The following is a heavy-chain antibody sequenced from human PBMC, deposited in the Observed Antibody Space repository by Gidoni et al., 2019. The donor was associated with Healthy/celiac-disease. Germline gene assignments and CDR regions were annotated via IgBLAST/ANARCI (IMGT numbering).Heavy chain of an antibody. D-gene: IGHD3-10*01. Sequence: EVQLVESGGGLVQPGGSLRLPCAASGFPVRSNSMSWVRQAPWKGLECVSVIYSCGSTYYADSVKGRFTIPRDNSKNTLYLQMNILRAEDTAVYYCARGVWFGELFGAFDIWVQGTMVTVSS. J-gene: IGHJ3*02. V-gene: IGHV3-66*01. CDR1: GFPVRSNS. CDR3: ARGVWFGELFGAFDI. CDR2: IYSCGST.